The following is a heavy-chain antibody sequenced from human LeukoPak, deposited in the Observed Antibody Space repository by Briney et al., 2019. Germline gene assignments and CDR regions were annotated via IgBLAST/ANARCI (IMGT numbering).Heavy chain of an antibody. V-gene: IGHV4-59*11. CDR2: IYYSGST. CDR1: GGSISSHY. D-gene: IGHD7-27*01. J-gene: IGHJ4*02. Sequence: SETLSLTCTVSGGSISSHYWGWIRQPPGKGLEWIGYIYYSGSTNYNPSLKSRVTISVDTSKNQFSLKLSSVTAADTAVYYCARDATGDDYFDYWGQGTLVTVSS. CDR3: ARDATGDDYFDY.